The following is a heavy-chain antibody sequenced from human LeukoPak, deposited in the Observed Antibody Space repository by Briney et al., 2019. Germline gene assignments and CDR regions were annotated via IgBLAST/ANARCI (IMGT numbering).Heavy chain of an antibody. D-gene: IGHD6-25*01. CDR1: GFTFDDYA. Sequence: GRSLRLSCAASGFTFDDYAMHWVRQPPGKGLEWVSGIRWNSDTKAYADSVKGRFTISRDNAKNSLYLEMNSLRPEDTALYYCAKWRLMTLSYWYFDLWGRGTLVTVSS. J-gene: IGHJ2*01. CDR3: AKWRLMTLSYWYFDL. V-gene: IGHV3-9*01. CDR2: IRWNSDTK.